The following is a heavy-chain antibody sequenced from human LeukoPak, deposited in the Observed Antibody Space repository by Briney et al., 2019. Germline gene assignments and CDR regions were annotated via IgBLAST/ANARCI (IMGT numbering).Heavy chain of an antibody. CDR1: GGSISSGSNY. D-gene: IGHD5-24*01. Sequence: SETLSLTCTVSGGSISSGSNYWSWIRQPAGKGLEWIGRFYTSGSTNYNPSLKSRVTMSVDTSKNQFSLKLNSVTAADTAVYYCARGRDGYNFLNRGEYYYFDYWGQGTLVTVSS. J-gene: IGHJ4*02. V-gene: IGHV4-61*02. CDR2: FYTSGST. CDR3: ARGRDGYNFLNRGEYYYFDY.